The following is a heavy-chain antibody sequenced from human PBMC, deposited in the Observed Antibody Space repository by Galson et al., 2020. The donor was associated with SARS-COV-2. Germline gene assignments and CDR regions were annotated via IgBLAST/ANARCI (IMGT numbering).Heavy chain of an antibody. D-gene: IGHD6-13*01. V-gene: IGHV4-34*01. Sequence: SETLSLTCAVYGGSFSGYYWSWIRQPPGKGLEWIGEINHSGSTNYNPSLKSRVTISVDTSKNQFSLKLSPVTAADTAVYYCSRGQSSSSWYPYYYYGMDVWGQGTTVTVSS. CDR1: GGSFSGYY. J-gene: IGHJ6*02. CDR3: SRGQSSSSWYPYYYYGMDV. CDR2: INHSGST.